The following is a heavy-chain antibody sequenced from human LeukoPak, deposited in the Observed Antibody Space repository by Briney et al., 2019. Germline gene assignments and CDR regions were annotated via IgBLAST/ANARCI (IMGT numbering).Heavy chain of an antibody. CDR2: ISNSGGNT. CDR1: GFTFNTYW. D-gene: IGHD3-3*02. V-gene: IGHV3-21*01. CDR3: ARDLKPHFRTRVDYFDY. J-gene: IGHJ4*02. Sequence: GGSLRLSCAASGFTFNTYWMSWVRQAPGKGLEWVSSISNSGGNTYYADSVKGRFTISRDNAKNSLYLQMNSLRAEDTAVYYCARDLKPHFRTRVDYFDYWGQGTLVTVSS.